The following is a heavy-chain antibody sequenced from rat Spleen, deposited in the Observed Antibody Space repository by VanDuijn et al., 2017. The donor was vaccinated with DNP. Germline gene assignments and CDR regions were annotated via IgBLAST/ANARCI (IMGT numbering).Heavy chain of an antibody. D-gene: IGHD4-4*01. CDR1: GFTFNNYW. V-gene: IGHV5-31*01. CDR2: ITSSGGST. J-gene: IGHJ4*01. CDR3: ARDGGNSIYAMDA. Sequence: EVQLVESGGDLVQPGRSLKLSCVASGFTFNNYWMTWIRQVPGKGLEWVASITSSGGSTYYPDSVKGRFTISRDNAKNTLYLQMNSLRSEETANYYCARDGGNSIYAMDAWGQGTSVTVSS.